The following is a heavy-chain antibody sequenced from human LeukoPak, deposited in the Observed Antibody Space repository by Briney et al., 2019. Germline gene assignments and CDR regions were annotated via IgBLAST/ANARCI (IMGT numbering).Heavy chain of an antibody. Sequence: GGSLRLSCAASGFTFSSYWMHWVRQAPGKGLVWVSRIRTDGTITTYADSVKGRFSISRDNSKNTLYLQMNSLRAEDTAVYYCAKDQGNSGSYPFDFDYWGQGTLVTVSS. CDR3: AKDQGNSGSYPFDFDY. CDR1: GFTFSSYW. V-gene: IGHV3-74*01. D-gene: IGHD1-26*01. CDR2: IRTDGTIT. J-gene: IGHJ4*02.